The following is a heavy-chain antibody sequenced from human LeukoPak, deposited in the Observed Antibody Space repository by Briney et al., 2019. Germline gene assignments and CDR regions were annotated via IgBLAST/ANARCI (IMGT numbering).Heavy chain of an antibody. D-gene: IGHD6-13*01. CDR1: GYTFTDYH. CDR3: ARDKPGYSSYYDY. CDR2: INTDSGGT. Sequence: ASVKVSCKASGYTFTDYHIHWVRQAPGQGLEWMGWINTDSGGTNYAQNSQGRVTLTRDTSITTAYMELSTLRSDDTALYYCARDKPGYSSYYDYWGQGTLVTVSS. V-gene: IGHV1-2*02. J-gene: IGHJ4*02.